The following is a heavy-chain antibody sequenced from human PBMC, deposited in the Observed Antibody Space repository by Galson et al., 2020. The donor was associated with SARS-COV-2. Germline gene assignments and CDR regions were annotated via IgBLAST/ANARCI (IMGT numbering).Heavy chain of an antibody. V-gene: IGHV4-59*01. CDR2: IHYIGTT. D-gene: IGHD3-10*01. Sequence: SETLSLTCNVSGGSINAYYWSWLRQPPGKGLEWIGYIHYIGTTNYNPSLKSRVTISVETSKNHFSLKLNSVTAADTAIYYCARALSVLDYHYGLDVWGQGTAVTVSS. CDR3: ARALSVLDYHYGLDV. J-gene: IGHJ6*02. CDR1: GGSINAYY.